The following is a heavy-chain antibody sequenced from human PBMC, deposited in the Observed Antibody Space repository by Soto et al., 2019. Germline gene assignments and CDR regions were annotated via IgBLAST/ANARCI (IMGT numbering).Heavy chain of an antibody. CDR2: IKTRGSNYAT. CDR3: TRDIHRIGSFDY. D-gene: IGHD1-26*01. J-gene: IGHJ4*02. CDR1: GFSFSDYY. Sequence: EEQLVESGGRLVQPGGALRLSCAVSGFSFSDYYMDWVRQAPGKGPEWVARIKTRGSNYATEYAASVKGRFTISRDDSKSSFYLQMNSLETEDTAVYFCTRDIHRIGSFDYWGQGTLVTVSP. V-gene: IGHV3-72*01.